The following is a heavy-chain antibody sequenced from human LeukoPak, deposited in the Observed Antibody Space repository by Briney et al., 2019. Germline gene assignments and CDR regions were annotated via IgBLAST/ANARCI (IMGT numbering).Heavy chain of an antibody. CDR3: ARGDIVVVVAAADY. CDR2: INPNSGGT. D-gene: IGHD2-15*01. J-gene: IGHJ4*02. CDR1: GYTFTGYY. V-gene: IGHV1-2*06. Sequence: ASVKVSCKASGYTFTGYYMHWVRQAPGQGLEWMGRINPNSGGTNYAQKFQGRVTMTRDTPISTAYMELSRLRSDDTAVYYCARGDIVVVVAAADYWGQGTLVTVSS.